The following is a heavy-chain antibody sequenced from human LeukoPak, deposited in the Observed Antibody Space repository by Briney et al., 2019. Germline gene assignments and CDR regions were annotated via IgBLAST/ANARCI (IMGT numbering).Heavy chain of an antibody. CDR3: ASGAVAS. Sequence: GGSLRLSCTASGFTFSSYGMHWVRQAPGKGLEWVVVVWYDGGNKYYADPVKGRFTISRDNSKNTLYLQMNSLRDEDTAVYYCASGAVASWGQGTLVTVSS. CDR1: GFTFSSYG. D-gene: IGHD6-19*01. J-gene: IGHJ4*02. CDR2: VWYDGGNK. V-gene: IGHV3-33*01.